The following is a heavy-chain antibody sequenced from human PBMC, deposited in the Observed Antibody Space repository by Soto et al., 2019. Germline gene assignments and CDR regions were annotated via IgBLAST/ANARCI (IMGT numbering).Heavy chain of an antibody. V-gene: IGHV4-39*01. D-gene: IGHD6-13*01. Sequence: SETLSLTCTVSGGSISSSIYYWGWIRQPPGKGLEWIGSIDYSGSTYYNPSLKSRVTISVDTSKNQFSLKVSSVTAADTAVYYCARRRVYDYYSMDVWGQGTTVTVSS. CDR3: ARRRVYDYYSMDV. CDR2: IDYSGST. J-gene: IGHJ6*02. CDR1: GGSISSSIYY.